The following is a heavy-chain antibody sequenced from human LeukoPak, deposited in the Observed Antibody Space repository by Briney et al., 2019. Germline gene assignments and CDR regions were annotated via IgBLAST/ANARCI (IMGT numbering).Heavy chain of an antibody. CDR1: GFTFSSYS. J-gene: IGHJ6*03. CDR3: ARASTRTRARYYYYMDV. Sequence: GGSLRLSCAASGFTFSSYSMNWVRQAPGKGLEWVSSISSSSSYIYYADSVKGRFTISRDNAKNSLYLQVNSLRAEDTAVYYCARASTRTRARYYYYMDVWGKGTTVTVSS. D-gene: IGHD1-1*01. V-gene: IGHV3-21*01. CDR2: ISSSSSYI.